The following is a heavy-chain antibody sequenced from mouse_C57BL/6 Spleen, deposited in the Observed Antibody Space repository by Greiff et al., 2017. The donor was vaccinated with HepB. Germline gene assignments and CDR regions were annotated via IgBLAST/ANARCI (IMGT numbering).Heavy chain of an antibody. CDR3: ARYYSNFGAY. V-gene: IGHV1-50*01. Sequence: VQLQQPGAELVKPGASVKLSCKASGYTFTSYWMQWVKQRPGQGLEWIGEIDPSDSYTNYNQKFKGKATLTVDTSSSTAYMQLSSLTSEDSAVYYCARYYSNFGAYWGQGTLVTVSA. CDR1: GYTFTSYW. J-gene: IGHJ3*01. D-gene: IGHD2-5*01. CDR2: IDPSDSYT.